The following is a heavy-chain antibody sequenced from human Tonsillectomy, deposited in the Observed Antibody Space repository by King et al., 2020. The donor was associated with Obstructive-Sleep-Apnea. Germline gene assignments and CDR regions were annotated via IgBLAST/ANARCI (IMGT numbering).Heavy chain of an antibody. D-gene: IGHD6-19*01. CDR3: ANRGSGPQS. Sequence: QLVQSGGGLVQPGGSLRVSCAASGFTFSNYAMNWVRQAPGKGLEWVSTISSSGGSTYYADSVKGRVTISRDNSKDTLYLQMNTLGAEDTAVYYCANRGSGPQSWGQGTLVTVSS. CDR2: ISSSGGST. CDR1: GFTFSNYA. J-gene: IGHJ5*02. V-gene: IGHV3-23*04.